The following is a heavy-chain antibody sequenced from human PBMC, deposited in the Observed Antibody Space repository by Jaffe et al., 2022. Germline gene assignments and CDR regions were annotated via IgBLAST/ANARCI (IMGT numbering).Heavy chain of an antibody. D-gene: IGHD3-10*01. J-gene: IGHJ3*02. CDR2: IIPIFGTA. Sequence: QVQLVQSGAEVKKPGSSVKVSCKASGGTFSSYAISWVRQAPGQGLEWMGGIIPIFGTANYAQKFQGRVTITADESTSTAYMELSSLRSEDTAVYYCARDMVQGVIGHEGAFDIWGQGTMVTVSS. V-gene: IGHV1-69*01. CDR3: ARDMVQGVIGHEGAFDI. CDR1: GGTFSSYA.